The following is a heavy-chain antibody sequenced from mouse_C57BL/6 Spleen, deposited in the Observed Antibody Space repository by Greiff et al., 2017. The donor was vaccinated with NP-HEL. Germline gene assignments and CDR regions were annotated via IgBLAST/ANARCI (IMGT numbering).Heavy chain of an antibody. Sequence: QVQLKQSGAELVKPGASVKISCKASGYAFSSYWMNWVKQRPGKGLEWIGQIYPGDGDTNYNGKFKGKATLTADKSSSTAYMQLSSLTSEDSAVYFCARGATVVAPFDYWGQGTTLTVSS. J-gene: IGHJ2*01. V-gene: IGHV1-80*01. D-gene: IGHD1-1*01. CDR1: GYAFSSYW. CDR3: ARGATVVAPFDY. CDR2: IYPGDGDT.